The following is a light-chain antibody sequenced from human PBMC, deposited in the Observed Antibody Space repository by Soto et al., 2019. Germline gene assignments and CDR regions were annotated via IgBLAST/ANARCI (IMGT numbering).Light chain of an antibody. Sequence: QSVLTQPASVSGSPGQSITISCTGTSSDVGGYNYVSWDQQHPGKAPKLIIFEVTTRPSGVSNRFSGSKSGNTASLTISGLQAEDEADYYCSSYRSTSTLGVFGGGTKVTVL. J-gene: IGLJ2*01. CDR3: SSYRSTSTLGV. CDR2: EVT. CDR1: SSDVGGYNY. V-gene: IGLV2-14*01.